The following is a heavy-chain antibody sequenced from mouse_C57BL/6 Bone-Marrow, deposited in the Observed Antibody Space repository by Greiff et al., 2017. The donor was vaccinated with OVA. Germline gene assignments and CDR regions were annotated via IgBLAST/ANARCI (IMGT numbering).Heavy chain of an antibody. V-gene: IGHV6-6*01. D-gene: IGHD2-5*01. CDR3: TRIVTSGYYAMDY. CDR2: IRNKANNHAT. CDR1: GFTFSDAW. J-gene: IGHJ4*01. Sequence: EVQGVESGGGLVQPGGSMKLSCAASGFTFSDAWMDWVRQSPEKGLEWVAEIRNKANNHATYYAESVKGRFTISRDDSKSSVYLQMNSLRAEDTGIYYCTRIVTSGYYAMDYWGQGTSVTVSS.